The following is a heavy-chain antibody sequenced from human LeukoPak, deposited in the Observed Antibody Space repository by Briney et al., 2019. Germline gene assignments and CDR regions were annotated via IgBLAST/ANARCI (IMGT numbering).Heavy chain of an antibody. CDR1: GGSISSGSYY. CDR2: IYTSGST. V-gene: IGHV4-61*02. D-gene: IGHD3-3*01. Sequence: SETLSLTCTVSGGSISSGSYYWSWIRQPAGKGLEWIGRIYTSGSTNYNPSLKSRVTISVDTSKNQFSLKLSSVTAADTAVYYCARSYYDFWSGYRFYSSGWPVWGQGTLVTVSS. J-gene: IGHJ4*02. CDR3: ARSYYDFWSGYRFYSSGWPV.